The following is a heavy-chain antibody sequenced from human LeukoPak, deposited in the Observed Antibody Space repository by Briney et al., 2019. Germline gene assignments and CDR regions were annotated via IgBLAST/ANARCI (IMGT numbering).Heavy chain of an antibody. V-gene: IGHV4-34*01. CDR3: ARSHTYYYGMDV. D-gene: IGHD2-21*01. CDR1: GGSFSGYY. CDR2: INHSGST. J-gene: IGHJ6*04. Sequence: SENLSLTYAVYGGSFSGYYWSWIRQPPGKGLDWIGEINHSGSTNYNPSLKSRVTISVDTSNNQFSLKLSSVTAADTAVYYCARSHTYYYGMDVWGKGTTVTVSS.